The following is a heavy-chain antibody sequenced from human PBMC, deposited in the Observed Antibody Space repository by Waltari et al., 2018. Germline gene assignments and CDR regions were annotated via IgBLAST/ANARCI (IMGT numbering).Heavy chain of an antibody. CDR3: ARFRRSGEGVYFDY. CDR1: GGSISSYY. V-gene: IGHV4-59*01. CDR2: IYYSGST. J-gene: IGHJ4*02. Sequence: QVQLQESGPGLVKPSETLSLTCTVSGGSISSYYWSWIRQPPGKGLEWIGYIYYSGSTNYNPSLKSRVTISVDTSKNQFSLKLSSVTAADTAVYYCARFRRSGEGVYFDYWGQGTLVTVSS. D-gene: IGHD3-10*01.